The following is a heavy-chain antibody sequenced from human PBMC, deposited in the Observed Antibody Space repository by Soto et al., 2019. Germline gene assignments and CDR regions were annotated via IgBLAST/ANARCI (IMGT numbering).Heavy chain of an antibody. D-gene: IGHD6-19*01. Sequence: QAQLVQSGTEVEKPGASVKVSCKASGYTFTSYAISWVRQAPGQGLEWMGWISANNGNTNYAQKLQGRVTMIADTSTSTAYMELRSLRSDDTAVYYCARGWGGIVVAGTRLDYWGQGTLVTVSS. J-gene: IGHJ4*02. CDR3: ARGWGGIVVAGTRLDY. CDR1: GYTFTSYA. V-gene: IGHV1-18*01. CDR2: ISANNGNT.